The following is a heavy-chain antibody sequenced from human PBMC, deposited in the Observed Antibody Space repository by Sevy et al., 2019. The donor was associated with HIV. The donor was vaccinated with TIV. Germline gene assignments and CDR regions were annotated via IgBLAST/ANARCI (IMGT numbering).Heavy chain of an antibody. CDR3: ARPDLSGWYFDF. J-gene: IGHJ4*01. CDR2: ISSSSDSSRTL. Sequence: GSLRLSCVASGFTFSSYSMNWVRQAPGKGLEWVSYISSSSDSSRTLSYADPVKGRFSISRDNAKNSVHLQMTSLRVEDTAVYYCARPDLSGWYFDFWGHGTLVTVSS. CDR1: GFTFSSYS. D-gene: IGHD6-19*01. V-gene: IGHV3-48*01.